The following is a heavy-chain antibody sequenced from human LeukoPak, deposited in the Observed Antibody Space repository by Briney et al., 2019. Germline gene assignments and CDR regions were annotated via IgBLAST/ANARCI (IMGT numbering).Heavy chain of an antibody. CDR1: GYTFTSYA. V-gene: IGHV1-3*03. CDR2: INAGNGNT. CDR3: ARSRYSSSWYDFDY. D-gene: IGHD6-13*01. J-gene: IGHJ4*02. Sequence: ASVKVSCKASGYTFTSYAMHWVRQAPGQRLEWMGWINAGNGNTKYSQEFQGRVTITRDTSASTAYMELSSLRSEDMAVYYCARSRYSSSWYDFDYWGQGTLVTVSS.